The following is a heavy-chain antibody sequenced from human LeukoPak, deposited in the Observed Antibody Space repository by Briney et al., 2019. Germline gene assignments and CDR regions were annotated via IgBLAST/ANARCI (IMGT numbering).Heavy chain of an antibody. CDR3: ARESDSSGYPDY. V-gene: IGHV3-64*01. CDR2: ISSNGGST. J-gene: IGHJ4*02. CDR1: GFTFSSYA. D-gene: IGHD3-22*01. Sequence: GGSLRLSCAASGFTFSSYAMHWVRQAPGKGLEYVSAISSNGGSTYYANPVKGRFTISRDNSKNTLYLQMGSLRAEDVAVYYCARESDSSGYPDYWGQGTLVTVSS.